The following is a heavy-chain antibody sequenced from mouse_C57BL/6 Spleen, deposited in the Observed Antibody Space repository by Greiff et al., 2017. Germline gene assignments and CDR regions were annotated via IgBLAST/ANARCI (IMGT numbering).Heavy chain of an antibody. Sequence: QVQLQQPGTELVKPGSSVKLSCKASGYTFTSYWMHWVKQRPGQGLEWIGNINPSNGGTNYNEKFKSKATLTVDKSSSTAYMQLSSLTSEDSAVYYCARERGTTVVHYFDYWGQGTTLTVSS. CDR3: ARERGTTVVHYFDY. CDR1: GYTFTSYW. V-gene: IGHV1-53*01. CDR2: INPSNGGT. J-gene: IGHJ2*01. D-gene: IGHD1-1*01.